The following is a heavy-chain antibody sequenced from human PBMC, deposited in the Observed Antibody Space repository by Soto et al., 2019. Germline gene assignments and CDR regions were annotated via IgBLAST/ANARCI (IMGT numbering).Heavy chain of an antibody. Sequence: SETLSLTCTVSGGSISSGDYYWSWIRQPPGKGLEWIGYIYYGGSTYYNPSLKSRVTISVDTSKNQFSLKLSSVTAADTAVYYCARGLLNNWFDPWGQGTLVTVSS. J-gene: IGHJ5*02. CDR1: GGSISSGDYY. D-gene: IGHD3-10*01. CDR2: IYYGGST. V-gene: IGHV4-30-4*01. CDR3: ARGLLNNWFDP.